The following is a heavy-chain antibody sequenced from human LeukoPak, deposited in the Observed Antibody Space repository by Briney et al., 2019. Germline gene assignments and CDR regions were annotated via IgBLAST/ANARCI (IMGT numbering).Heavy chain of an antibody. CDR1: GGSISNSNYY. J-gene: IGHJ4*02. V-gene: IGHV4-39*01. CDR3: ARHSSSAWYYYFDY. Sequence: RPSETLSLTCTVSGGSISNSNYYWGWIRQPPRKGLEWIGGAYYSGTTYYSPSLKSQVTISVDTSRNHFSLNLNSVTAADTAVYYCARHSSSAWYYYFDYWGQGSFVTVSS. D-gene: IGHD6-19*01. CDR2: AYYSGTT.